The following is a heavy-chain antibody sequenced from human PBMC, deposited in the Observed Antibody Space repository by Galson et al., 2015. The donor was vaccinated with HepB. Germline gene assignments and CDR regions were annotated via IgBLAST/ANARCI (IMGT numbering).Heavy chain of an antibody. CDR2: IDPSDSYM. Sequence: QSGAEVKKPGESLRISCKGSGYSFTSYWISWVRQMPGKGLEWMGRIDPSDSYMNYSPSFQGHVTISADKSISTVYLQWSSLKASDTAMYYCASPRHGSGSYYLRWGQGTLVTVSS. CDR3: ASPRHGSGSYYLR. D-gene: IGHD3-10*01. J-gene: IGHJ4*02. V-gene: IGHV5-10-1*01. CDR1: GYSFTSYW.